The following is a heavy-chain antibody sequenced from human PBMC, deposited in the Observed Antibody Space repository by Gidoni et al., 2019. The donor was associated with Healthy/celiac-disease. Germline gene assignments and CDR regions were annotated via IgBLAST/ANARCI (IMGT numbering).Heavy chain of an antibody. CDR3: ARQFGYDILTGYPKPYNWFDP. J-gene: IGHJ5*02. V-gene: IGHV4-59*08. CDR2: IYDSGST. Sequence: QVRLQESGAGLVKPSGTLSLTCTFSGGSISSYYLRWIRQPPGKGLEWIGYIYDSGSTNYNPSLKSRVTISVDTSKNQFSLKLSSVTAADTAVYYCARQFGYDILTGYPKPYNWFDPWGQGTLVTVSS. CDR1: GGSISSYY. D-gene: IGHD3-9*01.